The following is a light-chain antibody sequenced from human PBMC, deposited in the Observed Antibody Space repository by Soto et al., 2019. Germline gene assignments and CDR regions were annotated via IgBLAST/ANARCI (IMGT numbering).Light chain of an antibody. CDR2: GAS. V-gene: IGKV3-20*01. CDR3: QQYGSSPFT. J-gene: IGKJ3*01. Sequence: ETVLTQSPGTLSLSPGERATLSCRARQSVSSNYLAWYQQKPGQAPRLLIYGASRRATGIPDRFSGRGSGTDFTLTVSRLEPEDFAVYYCQQYGSSPFTFGPGTKVDIK. CDR1: QSVSSNY.